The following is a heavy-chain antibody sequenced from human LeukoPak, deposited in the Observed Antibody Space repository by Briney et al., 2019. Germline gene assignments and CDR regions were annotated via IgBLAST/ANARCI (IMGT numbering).Heavy chain of an antibody. Sequence: GGALRLSCAASGFTFTTYALTWVRQAPGKGREWVSAITGSGGSTYYADSVKGRFTISRDNSKNTLYLQMNSRRAEDTAVYYCAKDLSAGGYSYGSIDYWGQGPLVPVSS. CDR1: GFTFTTYA. CDR2: ITGSGGST. V-gene: IGHV3-23*01. J-gene: IGHJ4*02. CDR3: AKDLSAGGYSYGSIDY. D-gene: IGHD5-18*01.